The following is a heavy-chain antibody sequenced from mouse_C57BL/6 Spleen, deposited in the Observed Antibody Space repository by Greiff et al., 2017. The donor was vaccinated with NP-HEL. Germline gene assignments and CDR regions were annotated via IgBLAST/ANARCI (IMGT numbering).Heavy chain of an antibody. J-gene: IGHJ4*01. V-gene: IGHV5-4*01. CDR3: ARGDYSNYGAMDY. Sequence: EVQVVESGGGLVKPGGSLKLSCAASGFTFSSYAMSWVRQTPEKRLEWVATISDGGSYTYYPDNVKGRFTISRDNAKNNLYLQMSHLKSEDTAMYYCARGDYSNYGAMDYWGQGTSVTVSS. CDR1: GFTFSSYA. CDR2: ISDGGSYT. D-gene: IGHD2-5*01.